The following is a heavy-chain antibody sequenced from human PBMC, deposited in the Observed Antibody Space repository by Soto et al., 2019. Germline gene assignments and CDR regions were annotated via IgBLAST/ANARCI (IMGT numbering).Heavy chain of an antibody. D-gene: IGHD3-22*01. J-gene: IGHJ3*02. CDR3: ARIGDYYDSSGPRDDAFDI. V-gene: IGHV4-31*03. CDR2: IYYSGST. Sequence: PSETLSLTCTVSGGSISSGGYYWSWIRQHPGKGLEWIGYIYYSGSTYYNPSLKGRVTISVDTSKNQFSLKLSSVTAADTAVYYCARIGDYYDSSGPRDDAFDIWGQGTMVT. CDR1: GGSISSGGYY.